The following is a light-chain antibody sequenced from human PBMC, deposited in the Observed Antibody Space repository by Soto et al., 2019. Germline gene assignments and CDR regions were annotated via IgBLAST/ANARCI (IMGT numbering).Light chain of an antibody. Sequence: EIVMQQSPATLPVSPGERATLSCRASQSVSRDLAWYQQKPRQAPRLLSYGASTRATGIPARFSGSGSGTEFTLTISSLQCEGFAVYYCQQYNNWLNFGGGTKVEI. CDR3: QQYNNWLN. CDR1: QSVSRD. CDR2: GAS. J-gene: IGKJ4*01. V-gene: IGKV3-15*01.